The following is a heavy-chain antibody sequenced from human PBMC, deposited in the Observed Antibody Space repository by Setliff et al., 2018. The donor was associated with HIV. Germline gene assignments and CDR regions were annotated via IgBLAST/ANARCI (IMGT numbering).Heavy chain of an antibody. CDR1: GYSISSDYY. Sequence: SETLSLTCAVSGYSISSDYYWGWIRQSPGKGLEWLGNIFHSGTTYYNPSLMSRVSISVDTSKDQFSLRLTSVTAADTAFYFCARRIAPGWWGGNSGDAFDLWGQGTMVTVSS. J-gene: IGHJ3*01. CDR3: ARRIAPGWWGGNSGDAFDL. D-gene: IGHD2-21*02. V-gene: IGHV4-38-2*01. CDR2: IFHSGTT.